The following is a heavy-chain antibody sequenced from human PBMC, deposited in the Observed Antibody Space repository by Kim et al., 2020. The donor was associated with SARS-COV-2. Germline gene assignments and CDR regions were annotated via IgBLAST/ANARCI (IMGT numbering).Heavy chain of an antibody. J-gene: IGHJ4*02. V-gene: IGHV3-74*01. D-gene: IGHD2-15*01. CDR1: GFTFSSYW. CDR2: IKGDGSDK. Sequence: GGSLRLSCAASGFTFSSYWMRWVRQAPGKGLVWVSRIKGDGSDKYYADSVKGRFTISRDNAKNTLYLQMNSLRVEDTAVYYCARDRDYSLGYWGQGTLVTVSS. CDR3: ARDRDYSLGY.